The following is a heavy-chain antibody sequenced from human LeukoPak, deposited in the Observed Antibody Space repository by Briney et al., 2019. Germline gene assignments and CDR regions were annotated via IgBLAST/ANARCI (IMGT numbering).Heavy chain of an antibody. Sequence: PSETLSLTCTVSGCSINSFYWSWIRQPPGGGLEWIGYIYYSGSTNYNPSLKSRVTISVDATKNQFSLWLSSVTAADTAVYYCARLARLTRIRGVTGYHSLDVWGKGTKVTVSS. V-gene: IGHV4-59*01. J-gene: IGHJ6*04. CDR2: IYYSGST. CDR1: GCSINSFY. D-gene: IGHD3-10*01. CDR3: ARLARLTRIRGVTGYHSLDV.